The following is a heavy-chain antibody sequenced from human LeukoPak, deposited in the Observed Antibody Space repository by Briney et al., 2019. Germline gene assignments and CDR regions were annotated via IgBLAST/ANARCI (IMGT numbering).Heavy chain of an antibody. CDR2: MNPNSGNT. Sequence: GASVKVSCKASGYTFTSYDINWVRQATGQGPEWMGWMNPNSGNTGYAQKFQGRVTITRNTSIGTAYMELSSLRSEDTAVYYCARRTLTIRTFDIWGQGTMVTVSS. CDR3: ARRTLTIRTFDI. CDR1: GYTFTSYD. J-gene: IGHJ3*02. V-gene: IGHV1-8*01. D-gene: IGHD3-3*01.